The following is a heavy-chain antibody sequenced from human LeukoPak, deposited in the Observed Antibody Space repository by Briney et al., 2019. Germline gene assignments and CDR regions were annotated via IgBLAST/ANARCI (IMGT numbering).Heavy chain of an antibody. CDR3: AKILSVSLYDSSGYSSY. V-gene: IGHV3-23*01. D-gene: IGHD3-22*01. Sequence: HAGGSLRLSCAASGFTFSSYAMSWVRQAPGKGLEWVSVISDSGGSTYYADSVKGRFTISRDNSKNTLYLQMNSLRAEDTAVYYCAKILSVSLYDSSGYSSYWGQGTLVTVSS. CDR2: ISDSGGST. J-gene: IGHJ4*02. CDR1: GFTFSSYA.